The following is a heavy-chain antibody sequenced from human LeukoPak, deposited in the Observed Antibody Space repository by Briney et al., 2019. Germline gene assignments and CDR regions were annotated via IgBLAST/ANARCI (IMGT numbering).Heavy chain of an antibody. CDR2: IRTDGSST. Sequence: GGSLRLSCAASGFTFSSYWMHWVRQAPGKGLVWVSRIRTDGSSTTYADSVKGRFTISRDNSTDTLYLQMNSLRAEDTAVYYCAGHHQAYSRTYWGQGTLVTVSS. CDR3: AGHHQAYSRTY. V-gene: IGHV3-74*01. D-gene: IGHD6-13*01. J-gene: IGHJ4*02. CDR1: GFTFSSYW.